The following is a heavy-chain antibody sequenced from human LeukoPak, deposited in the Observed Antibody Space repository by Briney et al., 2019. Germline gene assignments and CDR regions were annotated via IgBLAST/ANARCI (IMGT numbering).Heavy chain of an antibody. CDR2: ISGLGDNT. J-gene: IGHJ6*02. Sequence: GGSLRLSCAASGFTFTTYAMSWVRQAPGKGLEWVSGISGLGDNTYYVDSVKGRFTISRDNSKNTLYLQMNSLRAEDTAVYYCASDVGGNSYYGMDVWGQGTTVTVSS. D-gene: IGHD1-26*01. CDR3: ASDVGGNSYYGMDV. CDR1: GFTFTTYA. V-gene: IGHV3-23*01.